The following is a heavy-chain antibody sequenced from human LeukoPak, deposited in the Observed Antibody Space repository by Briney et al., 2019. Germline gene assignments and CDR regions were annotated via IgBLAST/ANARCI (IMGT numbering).Heavy chain of an antibody. J-gene: IGHJ4*02. CDR1: GGSISSSGYY. Sequence: SETLSLTCTVSGGSISSSGYYWGWLRQPPGTGLEWVGSVYYTGSTFYNPSLKSRVTTSVDTSKNHFSLNLSSVTAADTAVYYCARHRGRYYDSGSYYYFDYWGQGTLVTVSS. D-gene: IGHD3-10*01. V-gene: IGHV4-39*02. CDR2: VYYTGST. CDR3: ARHRGRYYDSGSYYYFDY.